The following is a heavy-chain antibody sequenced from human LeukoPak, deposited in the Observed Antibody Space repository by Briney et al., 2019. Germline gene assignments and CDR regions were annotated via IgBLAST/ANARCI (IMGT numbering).Heavy chain of an antibody. CDR2: IYYSGST. CDR3: ARGGDHRHFDY. D-gene: IGHD2-21*02. CDR1: GGSISSYY. Sequence: SETLSLTCTVSGGSISSYYWSWIRQPPGKGLEWIGYIYYSGSTNYNPSLKSRVTISVDTSKNQFSLKLSSVTAADTAVYCCARGGDHRHFDYWGQGTLVTVSS. J-gene: IGHJ4*02. V-gene: IGHV4-59*01.